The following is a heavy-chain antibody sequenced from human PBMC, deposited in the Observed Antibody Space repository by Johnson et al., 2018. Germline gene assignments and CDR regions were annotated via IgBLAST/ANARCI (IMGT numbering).Heavy chain of an antibody. D-gene: IGHD1-26*01. CDR2: IWYDGSNK. J-gene: IGHJ3*02. V-gene: IGHV3-33*06. Sequence: QVQLVESGGGVVQPGRSLRLSCAASRFTFSNYGMHWVRQAPGKGLEWVAVIWYDGSNKYYADSVKGRFTISRDNSKNTLYLQMNSLRAEDTAVYYCAKDQSPEVGVDPFVIGGQGTMVTVSS. CDR1: RFTFSNYG. CDR3: AKDQSPEVGVDPFVI.